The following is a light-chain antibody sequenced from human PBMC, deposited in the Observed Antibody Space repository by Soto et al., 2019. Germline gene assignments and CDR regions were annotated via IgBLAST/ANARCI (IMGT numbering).Light chain of an antibody. CDR2: TTS. J-gene: IGKJ2*01. CDR3: QQSFTTPYT. CDR1: QTIAMY. V-gene: IGKV1-39*01. Sequence: DIQMTQSPSSLSASVGDRVTITCRASQTIAMYVNWFQQKPGKAPKPLIYTTSSLQSGVPPRFSGRGSETDLTLTISRLQPEDSATYYCQQSFTTPYTFGQGTKLEIK.